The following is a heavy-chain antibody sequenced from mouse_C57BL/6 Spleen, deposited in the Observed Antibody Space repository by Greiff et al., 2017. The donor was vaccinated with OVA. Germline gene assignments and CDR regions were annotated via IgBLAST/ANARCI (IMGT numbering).Heavy chain of an antibody. CDR2: IDPYSGGT. CDR3: ARETFPSFAY. Sequence: VQLQQPGAELVKPGASVKLSCKASGYTFTSYWMHWVKQRPGRGLEWIGRIDPYSGGTKYNEKFKSKATLTVDKPSSTAYMQLSSLTSEDSAVYYCARETFPSFAYWGQGTLVTVSA. CDR1: GYTFTSYW. J-gene: IGHJ3*01. V-gene: IGHV1-72*01.